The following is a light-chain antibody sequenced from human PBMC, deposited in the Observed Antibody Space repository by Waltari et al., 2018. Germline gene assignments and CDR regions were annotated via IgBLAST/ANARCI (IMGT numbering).Light chain of an antibody. Sequence: DIVMTQSPDSLAVSLGERATIHCKSSQSVLYSSNDKNYLAWYQQKPGQPPKLLIYWASTRQSGVPDRVSGSGSGTDFTLTISSLQAEDVAVYYCQQYYSKRTFGQGTKVEI. CDR2: WAS. J-gene: IGKJ1*01. V-gene: IGKV4-1*01. CDR1: QSVLYSSNDKNY. CDR3: QQYYSKRT.